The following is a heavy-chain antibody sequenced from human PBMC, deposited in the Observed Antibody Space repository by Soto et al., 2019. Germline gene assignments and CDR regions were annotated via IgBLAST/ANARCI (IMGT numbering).Heavy chain of an antibody. CDR3: ARQSAVAGNWFDP. D-gene: IGHD6-19*01. V-gene: IGHV4-39*01. J-gene: IGHJ5*02. CDR2: IYYSGST. CDR1: GGSISSSSYY. Sequence: QLQLQESGPGLVKPSETLSLTCTVSGGSISSSSYYWGWIRQPPGKGLEWIGSIYYSGSTYYNPALKRRVTISVDTSKNQFSLKLSSVTAADTALYYCARQSAVAGNWFDPWGQGTLVTVSS.